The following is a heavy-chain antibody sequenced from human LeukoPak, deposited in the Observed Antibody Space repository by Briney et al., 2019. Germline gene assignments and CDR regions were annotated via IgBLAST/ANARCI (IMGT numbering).Heavy chain of an antibody. D-gene: IGHD3-10*01. V-gene: IGHV3-21*01. CDR3: VRERGGYGSGSYTDY. CDR2: ISGSSTDI. Sequence: GGSLRLSCAASGFTFSNYAMNWVRQAPGKGLEWVSSISGSSTDIYYADSVKGRFSISRDNAKNSLYLQMNSLRAEDTAVYYCVRERGGYGSGSYTDYWGQGTLVTVSS. CDR1: GFTFSNYA. J-gene: IGHJ4*02.